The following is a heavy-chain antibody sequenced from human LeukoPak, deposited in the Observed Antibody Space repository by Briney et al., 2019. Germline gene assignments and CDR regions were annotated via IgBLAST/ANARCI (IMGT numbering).Heavy chain of an antibody. CDR1: GFSLSTYG. V-gene: IGHV3-23*01. CDR2: ITGTGGST. Sequence: TGASLRLSCAASGFSLSTYGVSWVRQPPGKGLEWVSGITGTGGSTYYADSVKGRFTVSRDTSKNTLYLQMNSLRAEDTDIYYCAKDHGTAVAGFYYWGQGTLVTVSS. CDR3: AKDHGTAVAGFYY. D-gene: IGHD6-19*01. J-gene: IGHJ4*02.